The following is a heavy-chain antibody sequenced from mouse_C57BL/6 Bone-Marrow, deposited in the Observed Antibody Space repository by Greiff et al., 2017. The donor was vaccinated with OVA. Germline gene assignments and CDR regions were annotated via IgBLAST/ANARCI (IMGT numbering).Heavy chain of an antibody. CDR2: INPSTGGT. J-gene: IGHJ3*01. D-gene: IGHD2-13*01. CDR1: GYTFTGYY. V-gene: IGHV1-42*01. Sequence: VQLKESGPELVKPGASVKLSCKASGYTFTGYYMNWVKQSPEQSLEWIGKINPSTGGTTYTQKFKAKATLTVDKSSSTAYMQLKSLTSEDSAVYDCARGETDAVAYWGQGKVVTVTA. CDR3: ARGETDAVAY.